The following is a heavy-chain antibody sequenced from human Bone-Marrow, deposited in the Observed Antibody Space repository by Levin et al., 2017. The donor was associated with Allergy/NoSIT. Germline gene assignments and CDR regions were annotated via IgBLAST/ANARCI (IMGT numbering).Heavy chain of an antibody. Sequence: GESLKISCKASGYTFTSYDINWVRQATGQGLEWMGWMNPNSGNTGYAQKFQGRVTMTRHTSIRTAYMELRSLRSEDTAVYHCARGVVVVVAATRYDYDYGMDVWGQGTKVTVS. V-gene: IGHV1-8*01. J-gene: IGHJ6*02. CDR1: GYTFTSYD. CDR2: MNPNSGNT. D-gene: IGHD2-15*01. CDR3: ARGVVVVVAATRYDYDYGMDV.